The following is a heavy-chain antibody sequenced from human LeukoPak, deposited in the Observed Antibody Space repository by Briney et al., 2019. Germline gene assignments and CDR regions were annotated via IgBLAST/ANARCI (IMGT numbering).Heavy chain of an antibody. D-gene: IGHD6-6*01. CDR1: GFTFSNAW. CDR2: INSDGSEG. V-gene: IGHV3-7*03. J-gene: IGHJ3*01. CDR3: ARSSYSSSSSV. Sequence: GGSLRLSCAASGFTFSNAWMNWVRQAPGKGLEWVASINSDGSEGYYADVVKGRFTISRDNAKNSLYLQINSLRAEDTAVYYCARSSYSSSSSVWGQGTMVTVSS.